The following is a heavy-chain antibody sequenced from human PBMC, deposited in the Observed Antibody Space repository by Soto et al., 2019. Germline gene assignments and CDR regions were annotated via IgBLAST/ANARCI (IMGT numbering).Heavy chain of an antibody. Sequence: GESLKISCKASGYDFTNYWITWVRQTPGRGLEWMGMIYPGDSDIRYNPSFRGRVTISADKSITSAFVQWGSLKASDSAIYYCARFRAPRRQLISMSFHLWGLGTLVTVSS. J-gene: IGHJ4*03. CDR3: ARFRAPRRQLISMSFHL. D-gene: IGHD6-13*01. CDR2: IYPGDSDI. CDR1: GYDFTNYW. V-gene: IGHV5-51*01.